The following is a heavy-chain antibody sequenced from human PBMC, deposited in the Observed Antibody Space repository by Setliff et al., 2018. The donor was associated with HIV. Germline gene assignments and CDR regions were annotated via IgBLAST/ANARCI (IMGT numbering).Heavy chain of an antibody. CDR1: TYSISSVHS. CDR3: AKEGGYCSGDTCFGFDY. D-gene: IGHD2-15*01. J-gene: IGHJ4*02. V-gene: IGHV4-38-2*02. CDR2: MHHSGST. Sequence: PSETLSLTCAVSTYSISSVHSWGWIRQPPGKGLEWIGTMHHSGSTNYNPSLRSRVTMSVDKSNNQFSLKLTSVTAADTAVYYCAKEGGYCSGDTCFGFDYWGQGTLVTAPQ.